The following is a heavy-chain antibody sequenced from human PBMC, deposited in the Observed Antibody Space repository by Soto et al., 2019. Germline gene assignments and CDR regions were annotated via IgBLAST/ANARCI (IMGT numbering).Heavy chain of an antibody. CDR3: TTLYRVDP. CDR2: IKKKTEGETT. Sequence: PGGSLRLSCAASDFSFSNAWMHWVRQAPGKGLEWVGRIKKKTEGETTDYAAPVKGRFTISRDDSKNTLYLQMNSLETEDTAVYYCTTLYRVDPWGQGTLVTVSS. CDR1: DFSFSNAW. D-gene: IGHD1-26*01. J-gene: IGHJ5*02. V-gene: IGHV3-15*07.